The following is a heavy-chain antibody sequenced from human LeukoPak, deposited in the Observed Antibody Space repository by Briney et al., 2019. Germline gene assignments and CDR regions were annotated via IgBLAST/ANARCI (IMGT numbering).Heavy chain of an antibody. CDR2: IWYDGSNK. CDR1: GFTFSSYG. Sequence: GRSLRLSCAASGFTFSSYGMHWVRQAPGKGLEWVAVIWYDGSNKYYAGSVKGRFTISRDNSKNTLYLQMNSLRAEDTAVYYCARDQGYYGMDVWGQGTTVTVSS. J-gene: IGHJ6*02. V-gene: IGHV3-33*01. CDR3: ARDQGYYGMDV.